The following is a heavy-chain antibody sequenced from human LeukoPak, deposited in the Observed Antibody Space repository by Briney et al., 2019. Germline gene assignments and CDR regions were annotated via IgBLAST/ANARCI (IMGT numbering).Heavy chain of an antibody. CDR2: IRSKAYGGTS. V-gene: IGHV3-49*03. J-gene: IGHJ1*01. CDR1: GFTFGDYA. CDR3: TREGIVGFRQRYFQH. D-gene: IGHD1-26*01. Sequence: GGSLRLSCTASGFTFGDYAMSWFRQAPGKGLEWVCFIRSKAYGGTSEYAASVKGRFTISRDDYKSIAYLQMNSLKTEDTAVYYCTREGIVGFRQRYFQHWGQGTLATVSS.